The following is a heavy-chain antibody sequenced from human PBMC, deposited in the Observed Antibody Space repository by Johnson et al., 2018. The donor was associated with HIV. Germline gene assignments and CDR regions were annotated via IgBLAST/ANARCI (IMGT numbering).Heavy chain of an antibody. CDR1: GFTFSSYA. CDR3: ASAEIAAAATGHDAFDI. D-gene: IGHD6-13*01. CDR2: ISYDGSNK. Sequence: QVQLVESGVGVVQPGGSLRLSCAASGFTFSSYAMHWVRQAPGKGLEWVAVISYDGSNKYYADSVKGRFTISRDNSKNTLYLQMNSLRAEDTAVYYCASAEIAAAATGHDAFDIWGQGTMVTVSS. J-gene: IGHJ3*02. V-gene: IGHV3-30*04.